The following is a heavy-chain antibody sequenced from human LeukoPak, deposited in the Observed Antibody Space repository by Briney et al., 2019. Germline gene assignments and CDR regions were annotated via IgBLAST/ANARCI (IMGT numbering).Heavy chain of an antibody. V-gene: IGHV3-73*01. Sequence: PGGSLRLSCAASGFTFSGCAMHWVRQASGKGLEWVGRIRSKANSYATAYAASVKGRFTISRDDSKNTAYLQMNSLKTEDTAVYYCTRLAHVDTAMVTDYWGQGTLVTVSS. J-gene: IGHJ4*02. D-gene: IGHD5-18*01. CDR1: GFTFSGCA. CDR3: TRLAHVDTAMVTDY. CDR2: IRSKANSYAT.